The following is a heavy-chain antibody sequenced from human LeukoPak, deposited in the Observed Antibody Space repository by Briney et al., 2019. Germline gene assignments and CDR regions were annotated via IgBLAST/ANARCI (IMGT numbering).Heavy chain of an antibody. Sequence: GGSLILSCAASGFTFNSYAMSWVRQAPGKGLEWVSAISGGGGNTYYADPVKGRFTISRDNSKNTLFLQMKSLRAEDTAVYYCAVPLWAGEQVRFDPWGQGTLVTVPS. CDR3: AVPLWAGEQVRFDP. V-gene: IGHV3-23*01. CDR2: ISGGGGNT. D-gene: IGHD3-10*01. J-gene: IGHJ5*02. CDR1: GFTFNSYA.